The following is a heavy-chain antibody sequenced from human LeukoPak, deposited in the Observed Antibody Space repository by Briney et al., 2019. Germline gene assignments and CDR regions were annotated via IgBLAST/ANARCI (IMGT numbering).Heavy chain of an antibody. J-gene: IGHJ4*02. CDR1: GFTFDDYV. Sequence: GGSLRLSCAASGFTFDDYVMHWVRQAPGKGLEWVSLVGWDGVTTHYADSVKGRFTISRDNTKNSLYLQMNSLRTEDTAVYNCAKGSTYNILTDNLDYWGQGTLVTVSS. D-gene: IGHD3-9*01. CDR3: AKGSTYNILTDNLDY. V-gene: IGHV3-43*01. CDR2: VGWDGVTT.